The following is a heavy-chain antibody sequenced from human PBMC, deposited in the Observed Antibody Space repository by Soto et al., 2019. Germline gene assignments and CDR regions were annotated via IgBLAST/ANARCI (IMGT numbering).Heavy chain of an antibody. CDR1: GGTFSSYA. CDR2: IIPIFGTA. J-gene: IGHJ3*02. CDR3: ARETAQLGVLSDAFDI. Sequence: QVQLVQSGAEVKKPGSSVKVSCKASGGTFSSYAISWVRQAPGQGLEWMGGIIPIFGTANYAQKFQGRVTITADESTSTAYMELSSLRSEDTAVYYCARETAQLGVLSDAFDIWGQGTMVTVSS. D-gene: IGHD6-13*01. V-gene: IGHV1-69*01.